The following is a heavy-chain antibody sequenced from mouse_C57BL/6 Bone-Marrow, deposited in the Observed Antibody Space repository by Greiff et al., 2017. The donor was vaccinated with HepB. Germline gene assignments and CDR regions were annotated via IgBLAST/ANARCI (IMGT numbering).Heavy chain of an antibody. CDR2: INSDSGST. J-gene: IGHJ1*03. Sequence: EVQGVESGGGLVQPGESLKLSCESNEYEFPSHDMSWVRKTPEKRLELVAAINSDSGSTYYPDNVKGRFTISRNNAKNNLYLQKGHLKSEDTAMYYCARGPYYYWYFDVWGTGTPVTGSS. V-gene: IGHV5-2*01. CDR3: ARGPYYYWYFDV. D-gene: IGHD1-1*01. CDR1: EYEFPSHD.